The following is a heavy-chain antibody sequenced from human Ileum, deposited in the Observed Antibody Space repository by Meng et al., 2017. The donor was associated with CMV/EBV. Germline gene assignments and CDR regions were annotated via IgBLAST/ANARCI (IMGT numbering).Heavy chain of an antibody. Sequence: GGSLRLSCVASGFTVSIGHMNWVRQAPGKGLEWVPVICNDDNTDYADPVKGRFTISRDNSRNSLYLQMNSLRDEDTAVYYCVVGYDSRKVAYWGQGTLVTVSS. J-gene: IGHJ4*02. CDR2: ICNDDNT. CDR1: GFTVSIGH. CDR3: VVGYDSRKVAY. D-gene: IGHD3-22*01. V-gene: IGHV3-53*01.